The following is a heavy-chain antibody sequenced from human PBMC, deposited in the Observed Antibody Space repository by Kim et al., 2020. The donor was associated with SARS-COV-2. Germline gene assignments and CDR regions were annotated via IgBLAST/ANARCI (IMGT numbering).Heavy chain of an antibody. CDR3: ARNYGSERGWFDP. D-gene: IGHD3-10*01. J-gene: IGHJ5*02. Sequence: YAQKFQGRVTMTRNTSISTAYMELSSLRSEDTAVYYCARNYGSERGWFDPWGQGTLVTVSS. V-gene: IGHV1-8*01.